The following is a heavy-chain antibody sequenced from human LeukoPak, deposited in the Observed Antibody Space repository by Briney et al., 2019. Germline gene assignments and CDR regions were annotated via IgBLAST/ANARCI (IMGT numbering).Heavy chain of an antibody. CDR1: GFIFSSYS. J-gene: IGHJ4*02. CDR2: ISSRSSYI. V-gene: IGHV3-21*04. Sequence: GGSLRLSCAASGFIFSSYSMNWVRQAPGKGLEWVSSISSRSSYIYYVDSVKGRFTVSRDNAKNSLYLQMNSLRTEDTALYYCAKDGGHTSVLYYFECWGQGTLVTVSS. CDR3: AKDGGHTSVLYYFEC. D-gene: IGHD6-19*01.